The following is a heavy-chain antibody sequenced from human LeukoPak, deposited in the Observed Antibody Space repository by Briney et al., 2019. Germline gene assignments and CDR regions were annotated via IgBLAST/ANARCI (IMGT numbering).Heavy chain of an antibody. D-gene: IGHD6-13*01. CDR3: ARGRFSSSSWYFRKNPNGNFDY. V-gene: IGHV1-18*01. Sequence: ASVKVSCKASGYTFTSYGISWVRQAPGQGLEWMGWISAYNGNTNYAQKLQGRVTMTTDTSTSTAYMELRSLRSDDTAVYYCARGRFSSSSWYFRKNPNGNFDYWGQGTLVTVSS. CDR1: GYTFTSYG. J-gene: IGHJ4*02. CDR2: ISAYNGNT.